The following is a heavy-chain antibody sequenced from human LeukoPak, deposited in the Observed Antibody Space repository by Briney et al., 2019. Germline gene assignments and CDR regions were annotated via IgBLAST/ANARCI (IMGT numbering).Heavy chain of an antibody. J-gene: IGHJ4*02. Sequence: ASVKVSCMASGYTFTSYGISWVRQAPGQGLEWMGWISAYNGNTNYAQKLQGRVTMTTDTSTSTAYMELTSLRSDDTAVYYCARDTFDYYGSSGYRDGFDYWGQGTLVTVSS. V-gene: IGHV1-18*01. D-gene: IGHD3-22*01. CDR2: ISAYNGNT. CDR1: GYTFTSYG. CDR3: ARDTFDYYGSSGYRDGFDY.